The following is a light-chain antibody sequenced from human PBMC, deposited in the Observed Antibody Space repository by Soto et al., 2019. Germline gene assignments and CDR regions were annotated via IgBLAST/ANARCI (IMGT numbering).Light chain of an antibody. V-gene: IGKV3-11*01. J-gene: IGKJ1*01. CDR1: QSVSSY. CDR2: DAS. Sequence: EIVLTQSPATLSLSPGERATLSCRASQSVSSYFAWYQQKPGQAPRLLIYDASSRATGIPARFSGSGSGTDFTLTSSSLEPEDFAVYYCQQRSDWPLTFVQGTKVEIK. CDR3: QQRSDWPLT.